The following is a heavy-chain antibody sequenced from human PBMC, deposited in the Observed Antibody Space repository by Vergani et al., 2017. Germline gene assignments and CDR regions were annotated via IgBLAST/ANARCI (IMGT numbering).Heavy chain of an antibody. Sequence: EVQLLESGGDLVQPGGSLRLSCAASGFTFIMHAMSWVRQAPGKGLEWVSAISGSGGSTYYADSVKGRFTISRDNSKNTLYLQMNSLRAEDTAVYYCANTAIGDYGGNSEVFDYWGQGTLVTVSS. V-gene: IGHV3-23*01. CDR3: ANTAIGDYGGNSEVFDY. CDR1: GFTFIMHA. D-gene: IGHD4-23*01. CDR2: ISGSGGST. J-gene: IGHJ4*02.